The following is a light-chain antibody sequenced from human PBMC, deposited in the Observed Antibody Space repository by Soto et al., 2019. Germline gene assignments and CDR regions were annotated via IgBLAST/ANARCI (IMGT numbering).Light chain of an antibody. V-gene: IGKV1-33*01. Sequence: DIQMTQSPSSLSASVGDRIIITCQASEDIDNYLHWYQQKPGKAPKLLIYDASNLETGVPSRFSGSGSGTDFSFTISSLQPEDIATYYCQQYDYMPYTFGQGTKVDIK. CDR1: EDIDNY. CDR2: DAS. CDR3: QQYDYMPYT. J-gene: IGKJ2*01.